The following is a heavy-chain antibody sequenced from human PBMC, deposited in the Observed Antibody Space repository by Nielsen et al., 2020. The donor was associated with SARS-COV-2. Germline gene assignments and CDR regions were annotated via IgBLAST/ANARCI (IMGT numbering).Heavy chain of an antibody. CDR1: GFTFSDYY. CDR3: ARALLGKGVTGIDY. J-gene: IGHJ4*02. CDR2: ISSSSSYT. D-gene: IGHD1-20*01. V-gene: IGHV3-11*05. Sequence: GGSLRLSCAASGFTFSDYYMSWIRQAPGKGLEWVSYISSSSSYTNYADSVKGRFTISRDNAKNSLYLQMNSLRAEDTAVYYCARALLGKGVTGIDYWGQGTLVTVSS.